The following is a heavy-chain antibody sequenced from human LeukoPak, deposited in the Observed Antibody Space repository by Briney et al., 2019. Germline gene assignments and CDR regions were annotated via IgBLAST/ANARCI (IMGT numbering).Heavy chain of an antibody. D-gene: IGHD6-19*01. J-gene: IGHJ6*02. CDR3: TRHGGGWYYYYYGMDV. V-gene: IGHV3-73*01. CDR2: IRSKANSYAT. CDR1: GFTFSGSA. Sequence: GGSLRLSCAASGFTFSGSAMPWVRQASGKGLEWVGRIRSKANSYATAYAASVKGRFTISRDDSKNTAYLQMNSLKTEDTAVYYCTRHGGGWYYYYYGMDVWGQGTTVTVSS.